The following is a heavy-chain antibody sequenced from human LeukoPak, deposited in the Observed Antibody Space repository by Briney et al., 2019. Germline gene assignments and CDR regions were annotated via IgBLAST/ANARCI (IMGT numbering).Heavy chain of an antibody. D-gene: IGHD6-19*01. CDR2: ISGDGGST. J-gene: IGHJ4*02. Sequence: PGGSLRLSCAAPGFIFDNYAIHWVRQAPGKGLEWVSLISGDGGSTFYADSVRGRFTISRDNAKNTLYLQMNSLRAEDTALYYCARDSIPVAVYFDHWGQGALVTVSS. CDR1: GFIFDNYA. CDR3: ARDSIPVAVYFDH. V-gene: IGHV3-43*02.